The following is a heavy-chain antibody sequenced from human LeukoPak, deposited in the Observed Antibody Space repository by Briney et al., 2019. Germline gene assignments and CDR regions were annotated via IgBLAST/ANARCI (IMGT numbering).Heavy chain of an antibody. CDR2: IYPGDSDT. CDR1: GYSFTSYW. Sequence: GESLKISCKGSGYSFTSYWIGWVRQMPGKGLEWMGIIYPGDSDTRYSPSLQGQITISADKSISTGYLQWSSLKASDTAMYYCARRGYCSGGSCYKGYYFDYWGQGTLVTVSS. D-gene: IGHD2-15*01. J-gene: IGHJ4*02. CDR3: ARRGYCSGGSCYKGYYFDY. V-gene: IGHV5-51*01.